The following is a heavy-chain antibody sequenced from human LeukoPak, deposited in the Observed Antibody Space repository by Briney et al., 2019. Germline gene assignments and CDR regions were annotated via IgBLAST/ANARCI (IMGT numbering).Heavy chain of an antibody. D-gene: IGHD3-10*01. V-gene: IGHV3-48*02. J-gene: IGHJ4*02. Sequence: GGSLRLSCAASGFTFSSYSMNWVRQAPGKGLEWVSYISSSSSTIYYADSVKGRFTIPRDNAKNSLYLQMNSLRDEDTAVYYCARDPSRFGELFLDYWGQGTLVTVSS. CDR1: GFTFSSYS. CDR2: ISSSSSTI. CDR3: ARDPSRFGELFLDY.